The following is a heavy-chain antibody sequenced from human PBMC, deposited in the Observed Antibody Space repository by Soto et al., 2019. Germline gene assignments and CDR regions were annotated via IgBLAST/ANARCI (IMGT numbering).Heavy chain of an antibody. V-gene: IGHV3-48*03. J-gene: IGHJ4*02. Sequence: GGSLGPCCAASVFTFSISELTGVRQAPGKGLAWVSYISSSGSTIYYADSVKGRFTISRGNAKNSLYLQTNSLRAEDTAVYYCARRTKLLWFGESQYHFDYWGQGTPVTGSS. CDR1: VFTFSISE. CDR3: ARRTKLLWFGESQYHFDY. D-gene: IGHD3-10*01. CDR2: ISSSGSTI.